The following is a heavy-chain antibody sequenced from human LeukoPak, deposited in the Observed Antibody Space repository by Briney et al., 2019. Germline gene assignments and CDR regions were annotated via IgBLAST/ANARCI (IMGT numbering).Heavy chain of an antibody. Sequence: SETLSLTCAVSGYSISSGYYWGWIRQPPGKGLEWIGSIYHSGSTYYNPSLKSRVTISVDTSKNQFSLKLSSVTAADTAVYYCARGDWQQPVAFDIWGQGTMVTVSS. D-gene: IGHD6-13*01. CDR1: GYSISSGYY. CDR2: IYHSGST. V-gene: IGHV4-38-2*01. CDR3: ARGDWQQPVAFDI. J-gene: IGHJ3*02.